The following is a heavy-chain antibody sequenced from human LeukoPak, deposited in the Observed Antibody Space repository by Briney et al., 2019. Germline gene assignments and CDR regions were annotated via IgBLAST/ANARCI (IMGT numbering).Heavy chain of an antibody. CDR1: GFTVRSNY. Sequence: PGGSLRLSCAPSGFTVRSNYMSWVRHAPGRGLEWVSVIYSGGSTYYAGPVKGRFTISRDNSKNTLYLHMNSLRADATAVYYCARSSMIWPYYDYWGQGPLVTVSS. CDR2: IYSGGST. J-gene: IGHJ4*02. D-gene: IGHD3/OR15-3a*01. V-gene: IGHV3-53*01. CDR3: ARSSMIWPYYDY.